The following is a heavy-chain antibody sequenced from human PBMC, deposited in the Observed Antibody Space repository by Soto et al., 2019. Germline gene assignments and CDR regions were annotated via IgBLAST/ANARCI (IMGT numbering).Heavy chain of an antibody. J-gene: IGHJ3*02. CDR2: ISYDGSNK. D-gene: IGHD2-15*01. Sequence: GGSLRLSCAASGFTFSSYAMHWVRQAPGKGLEWVAVISYDGSNKYYADSVKGRFTISRDNSKNTLYLQMNSLRAEDTAVYYCARASWVYCSGGSCYSTPFVFNDAFDIWGQGTMVTVSS. CDR3: ARASWVYCSGGSCYSTPFVFNDAFDI. V-gene: IGHV3-30-3*01. CDR1: GFTFSSYA.